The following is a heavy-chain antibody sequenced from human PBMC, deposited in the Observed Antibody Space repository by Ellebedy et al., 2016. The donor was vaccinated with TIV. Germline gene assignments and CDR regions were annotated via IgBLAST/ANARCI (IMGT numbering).Heavy chain of an antibody. CDR2: INPKSGDT. J-gene: IGHJ4*02. V-gene: IGHV1-2*02. CDR3: ARGVVVTVGLDF. D-gene: IGHD1-26*01. Sequence: ASVKVSCXASGYTFKEYYIHWLRQAPGEGLEWMGWINPKSGDTNYVQKFQGRVTMTRDTSISTAFMDLNSLRYDDTALYYCARGVVVTVGLDFWGQGTLVSVSS. CDR1: GYTFKEYY.